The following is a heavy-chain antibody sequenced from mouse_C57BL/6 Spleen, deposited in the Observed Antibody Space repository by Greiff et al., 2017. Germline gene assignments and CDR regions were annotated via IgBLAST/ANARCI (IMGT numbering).Heavy chain of an antibody. CDR1: GYTFTSSW. Sequence: QVQLQQPGAELVMPGASVKLSCKASGYTFTSSWMHWVKQRPGQGLEWIGEIDPSDSYTNYNQKFKGKSTLTVDKSSSTAYMQLSSLTSEDSAVYYCARVGGSPFYAMDYWGQGTSVTVSS. CDR3: ARVGGSPFYAMDY. J-gene: IGHJ4*01. V-gene: IGHV1-69*01. D-gene: IGHD1-1*01. CDR2: IDPSDSYT.